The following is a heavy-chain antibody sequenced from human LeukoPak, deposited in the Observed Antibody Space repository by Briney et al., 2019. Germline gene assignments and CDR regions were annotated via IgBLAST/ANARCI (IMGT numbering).Heavy chain of an antibody. V-gene: IGHV4-38-2*02. D-gene: IGHD1-26*01. J-gene: IGHJ4*02. CDR2: MFHSGTT. CDR3: ERVVGATQLDY. Sequence: SETLSLTCTVSGYSISSNYYWAWIRQPPGKGLEWIGNMFHSGTTAYNPSLKSRVTISKDTSKNQFSLNLRFVTAADTAVYFCERVVGATQLDYWGQGILVAVSS. CDR1: GYSISSNYY.